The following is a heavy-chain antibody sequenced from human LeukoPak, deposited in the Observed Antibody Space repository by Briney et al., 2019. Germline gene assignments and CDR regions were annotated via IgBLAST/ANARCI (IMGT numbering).Heavy chain of an antibody. V-gene: IGHV3-74*01. J-gene: IGHJ4*02. CDR1: GNYW. CDR3: AKKLRWENFDY. D-gene: IGHD4-23*01. CDR2: INSDGSWT. Sequence: PGGSLRLSCAASGNYWMHWVRQAPGKGLVWVSHINSDGSWTSYADSVKGRFTISRDNSKNTLYLQMNSLRAEDTAVYYCAKKLRWENFDYWGQGTLVTVSS.